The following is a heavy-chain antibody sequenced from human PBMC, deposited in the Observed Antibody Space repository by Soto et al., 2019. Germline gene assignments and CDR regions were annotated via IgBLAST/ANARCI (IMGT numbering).Heavy chain of an antibody. J-gene: IGHJ6*02. CDR1: GGTFSNYV. CDR3: EIDVGSGEWSAV. Sequence: QVQLVQSGTEVKKPGSSAKVSCKASGGTFSNYVISWVRQAPGQGLEWMGGIIPLFGTTDYAKKFQGRIAITADESTTTVYMDLSSLRFEDTAVYFCEIDVGSGEWSAVWGQGTTVIVSS. V-gene: IGHV1-69*01. CDR2: IIPLFGTT. D-gene: IGHD3-10*01.